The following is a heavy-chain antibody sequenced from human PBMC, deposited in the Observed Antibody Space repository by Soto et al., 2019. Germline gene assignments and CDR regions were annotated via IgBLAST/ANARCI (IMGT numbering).Heavy chain of an antibody. CDR3: ARIPYYYDSSGYRPYYYYYGMDV. Sequence: SGPTLVNPTQTLTLTCTFSGFSLSTSGMCVSWIRQPPGKALEWLALIDWDDDKYYSTSLKTRLTISKDTSKNQVVLTMTNMDPVDTATYYCARIPYYYDSSGYRPYYYYYGMDVWGQVTTCPVS. D-gene: IGHD3-22*01. V-gene: IGHV2-70*01. CDR1: GFSLSTSGMC. J-gene: IGHJ6*02. CDR2: IDWDDDK.